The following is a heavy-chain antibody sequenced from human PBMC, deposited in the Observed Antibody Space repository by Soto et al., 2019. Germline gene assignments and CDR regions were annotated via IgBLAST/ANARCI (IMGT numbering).Heavy chain of an antibody. CDR2: ISGSGGST. J-gene: IGHJ6*02. V-gene: IGHV3-23*01. CDR1: GFTFSSYA. D-gene: IGHD5-18*01. CDR3: AKDRSRYSYGYYYYGMDV. Sequence: GGSLRLSCAASGFTFSSYAMSWVRQAPGKGLEWVSAISGSGGSTYYADSVKGRFTISRDNSKNTLYLQMNSLRAEDTAVYYCAKDRSRYSYGYYYYGMDVWGQGTTVTVS.